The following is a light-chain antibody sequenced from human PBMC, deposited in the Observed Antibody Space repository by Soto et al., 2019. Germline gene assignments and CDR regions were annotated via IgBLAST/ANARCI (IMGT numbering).Light chain of an antibody. Sequence: EIVMTQSPATLSVSPGERATLSCRASQSVSSYLAWYQQKPGLPPRLLIYDASTRATGIPDRFSGSGSGTDFTLTISNLQSADFAGYYCQQYSNWPPLYTFGRGTKLEIK. J-gene: IGKJ2*01. CDR1: QSVSSY. CDR3: QQYSNWPPLYT. V-gene: IGKV3-15*01. CDR2: DAS.